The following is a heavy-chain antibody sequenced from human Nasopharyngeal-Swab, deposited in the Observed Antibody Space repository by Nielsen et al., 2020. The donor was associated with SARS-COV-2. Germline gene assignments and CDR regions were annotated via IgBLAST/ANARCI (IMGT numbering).Heavy chain of an antibody. CDR1: GFTFSNYS. V-gene: IGHV3-21*01. CDR2: ISSSTSYI. CDR3: ARDGFGESPYYYYGMDV. Sequence: GGLRLSCAASGFTFSNYSMNWVRQAPGKGLEWVSSISSSTSYIYYADSVEGRFTISRDNAKNSLYLQMNSLRAEDTAVYYCARDGFGESPYYYYGMDVWGQGTTVTVSS. D-gene: IGHD3-10*01. J-gene: IGHJ6*02.